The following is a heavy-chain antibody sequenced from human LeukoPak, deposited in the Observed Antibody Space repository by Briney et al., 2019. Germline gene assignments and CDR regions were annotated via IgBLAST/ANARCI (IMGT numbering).Heavy chain of an antibody. CDR2: IYYRGST. CDR1: GGSISRSSSY. J-gene: IGHJ5*02. D-gene: IGHD3-22*01. Sequence: SETLSLTCSVSGGSISRSSSYWGWIRQPPGKGLEWVGSIYYRGSTYYNPSLKSRVTISVDTSKNQFSLKLSSVTAADTAVYYCARPPSGDSSGHDNWFDPWGQGTLVTVSS. V-gene: IGHV4-39*01. CDR3: ARPPSGDSSGHDNWFDP.